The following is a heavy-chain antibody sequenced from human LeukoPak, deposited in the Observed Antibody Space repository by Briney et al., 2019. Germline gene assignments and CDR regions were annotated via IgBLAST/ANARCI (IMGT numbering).Heavy chain of an antibody. CDR3: AKAPLRSEYSTSAPPHFLY. Sequence: GGSLRLSCAASGFTFSAYAVTWVRQAPGKGLEWVSTISGTGVSTYYADSVKGRFTISRDNSNSMMHLQMNSLRAEDTAVYYCAKAPLRSEYSTSAPPHFLYWGQGTLVTVSS. CDR2: ISGTGVST. J-gene: IGHJ4*02. D-gene: IGHD6-13*01. V-gene: IGHV3-23*01. CDR1: GFTFSAYA.